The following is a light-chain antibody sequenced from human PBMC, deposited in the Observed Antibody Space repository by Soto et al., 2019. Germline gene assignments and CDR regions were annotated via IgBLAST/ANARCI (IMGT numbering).Light chain of an antibody. Sequence: QSALTQPASVSGSPGQPITISCTGTSSDVGGYNYVSWYQQHPGKAPKLMIHDVSNRPSGVSNRFSGSKSGNTASLTISGLQAEDEADYYCSSYTSSSTLGYVFGTGTKVTVL. CDR3: SSYTSSSTLGYV. V-gene: IGLV2-14*01. J-gene: IGLJ1*01. CDR2: DVS. CDR1: SSDVGGYNY.